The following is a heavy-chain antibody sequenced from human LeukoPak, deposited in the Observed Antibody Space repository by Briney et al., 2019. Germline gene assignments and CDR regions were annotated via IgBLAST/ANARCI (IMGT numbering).Heavy chain of an antibody. D-gene: IGHD3-10*01. Sequence: SETLSLTCTVSGGSISDYCWSWIRQPPGKGLEWIGYSYYSGSTNSNPSLKSRVTISIDTSKTHFSLKLSSVTAADTAVYYCARSETGVRRFDYWGQGTLVTVSS. V-gene: IGHV4-59*08. CDR2: SYYSGST. J-gene: IGHJ4*02. CDR1: GGSISDYC. CDR3: ARSETGVRRFDY.